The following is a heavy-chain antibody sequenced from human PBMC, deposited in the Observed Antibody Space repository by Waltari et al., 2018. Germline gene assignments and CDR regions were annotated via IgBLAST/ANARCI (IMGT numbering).Heavy chain of an antibody. J-gene: IGHJ6*02. Sequence: QVQLVESGGGVVQPGRSLSLSGAASGFTFSSYGMHWVRTAPGKGLEWVAVIGYDGSNKYYADAVKGRFTISRDNSKNTLYLQMNSLRAEDTAVYYCVRGGYCSSTSCYSVYYYGMDVWGQGTTVTVSS. D-gene: IGHD2-2*01. CDR2: IGYDGSNK. CDR3: VRGGYCSSTSCYSVYYYGMDV. CDR1: GFTFSSYG. V-gene: IGHV3-33*01.